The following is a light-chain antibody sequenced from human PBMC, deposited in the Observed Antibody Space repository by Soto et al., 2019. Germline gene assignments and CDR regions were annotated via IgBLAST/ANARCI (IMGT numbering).Light chain of an antibody. Sequence: EIVLTQSPGTLSLSPGERATLSCRASQSVSNNYLAWYQQKPGQAPRLLIYGASSRATGIPDRFSGSGSGTDFTLTISRLELEDFAVYYCQQYGNSPRTFGQGTKLVIK. CDR1: QSVSNNY. CDR3: QQYGNSPRT. J-gene: IGKJ2*01. CDR2: GAS. V-gene: IGKV3-20*01.